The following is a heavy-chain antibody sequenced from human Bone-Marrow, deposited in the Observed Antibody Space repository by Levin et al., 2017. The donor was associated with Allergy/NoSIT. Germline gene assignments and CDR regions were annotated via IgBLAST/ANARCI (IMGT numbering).Heavy chain of an antibody. D-gene: IGHD3-10*01. CDR2: IYYNGGA. V-gene: IGHV4-59*01. J-gene: IGHJ6*02. Sequence: SQTLSLTCTVSGGSMSRVYWTWIRQPPGKGLEWMGNIYYNGGANYNPSLRGRVTFSLDTYKSQFSLRLTSLTAADTAVYYCARDRDVYSASGSRDSGMDVWGQGTSVTVSS. CDR1: GGSMSRVY. CDR3: ARDRDVYSASGSRDSGMDV.